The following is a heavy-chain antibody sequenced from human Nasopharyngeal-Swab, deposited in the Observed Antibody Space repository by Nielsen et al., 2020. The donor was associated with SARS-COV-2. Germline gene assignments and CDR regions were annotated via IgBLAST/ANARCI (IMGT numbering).Heavy chain of an antibody. V-gene: IGHV4-31*03. D-gene: IGHD3-3*01. J-gene: IGHJ4*02. CDR3: ARGPHTIFGVVNHFDY. CDR1: GVFFSSACYY. CDR2: IYYSGST. Sequence: SETLTLSCTASGVFFSSACYYWRLIRQHPGKGLEWIGYIYYSGSTYYNPSLKSRVTISVDTSKNQFSLKLSSVTAADTAVYYCARGPHTIFGVVNHFDYWGQGTVVAFSS.